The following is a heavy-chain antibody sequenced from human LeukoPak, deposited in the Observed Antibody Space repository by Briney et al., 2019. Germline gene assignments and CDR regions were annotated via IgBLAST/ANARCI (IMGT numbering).Heavy chain of an antibody. Sequence: SETLSLTCTVSGGSISSSSYYWGWIRQPPGKGLEWIGSIYYSGSTYYNPSLKSRVTISVDTSKNQFSLKLSSVTAADTAVYYCARRYGGNSEGYYFDYWGQGTLVTVSP. D-gene: IGHD4-23*01. J-gene: IGHJ4*02. V-gene: IGHV4-39*01. CDR2: IYYSGST. CDR3: ARRYGGNSEGYYFDY. CDR1: GGSISSSSYY.